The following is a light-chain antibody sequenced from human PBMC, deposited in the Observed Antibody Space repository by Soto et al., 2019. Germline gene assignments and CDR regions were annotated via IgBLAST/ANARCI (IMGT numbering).Light chain of an antibody. V-gene: IGKV1-5*03. J-gene: IGKJ1*01. CDR2: KAS. CDR3: QQYNNYSWT. Sequence: DLQMTQSPSTLSASVGDRVTITCRASQSISTTLAWYQQKPGKAPNLLIYKASNLEGGVPSRFSGSGSGTEFTLTISSLQPDDFATYYCQQYNNYSWTFGQGTKVEIK. CDR1: QSISTT.